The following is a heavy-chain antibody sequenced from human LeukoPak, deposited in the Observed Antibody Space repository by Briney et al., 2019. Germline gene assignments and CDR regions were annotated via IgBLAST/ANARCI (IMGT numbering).Heavy chain of an antibody. J-gene: IGHJ3*01. CDR2: IGGSGDST. V-gene: IGHV3-23*01. CDR3: ANVAFYYGSGTYV. D-gene: IGHD3-10*01. CDR1: AFTFSTYS. Sequence: GRSLRLSCAASAFTFSTYSMHWVRQAPGKGVEWVSSIGGSGDSTYYADSVKGRFTISRDNSKNTLYLQMNSLRAEDTAIYYCANVAFYYGSGTYVWGQGTMVTVSS.